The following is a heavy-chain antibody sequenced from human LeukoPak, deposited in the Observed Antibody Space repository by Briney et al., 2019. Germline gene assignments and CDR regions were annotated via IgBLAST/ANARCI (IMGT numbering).Heavy chain of an antibody. J-gene: IGHJ3*02. CDR1: GFPFGKAS. Sequence: GGSLRLSCAASGFPFGKASMSWVREAPGKGLEWVGLIKRKTDGGTTDYAAPMKGRFTISRDDSKNTLYLQVNSLKTEDTAVYYCATGDYGAFDIWGQGTMVTVSS. V-gene: IGHV3-15*01. CDR3: ATGDYGAFDI. CDR2: IKRKTDGGTT. D-gene: IGHD4-17*01.